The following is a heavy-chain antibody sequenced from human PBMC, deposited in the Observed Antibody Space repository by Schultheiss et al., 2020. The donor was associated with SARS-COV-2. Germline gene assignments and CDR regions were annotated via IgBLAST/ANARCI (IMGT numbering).Heavy chain of an antibody. CDR3: ARENYFDY. CDR1: GFTFSNYG. Sequence: GGSLRLSCAASGFTFSNYGMHWVRQAPGKGLEWVAVIWSDGFTKYYADSLKGRFTVSRDNSKNTLYLQMNSLRAEDTAVYYCARENYFDYWGQGTLVTVSS. V-gene: IGHV3-33*08. J-gene: IGHJ4*02. CDR2: IWSDGFTK.